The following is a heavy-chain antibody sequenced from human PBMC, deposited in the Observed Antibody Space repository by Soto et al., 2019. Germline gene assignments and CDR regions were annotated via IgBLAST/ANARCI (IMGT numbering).Heavy chain of an antibody. D-gene: IGHD3-9*01. CDR3: LILGYFKWSSCHPWLCYPLVC. Sequence: GGSLRLSCAASGFTFSSYAMSWVRQVPGKGLEWVSGISGSGGSTYYADSVKGRLTIPNDNTKIPVYLQTTSLIADDPALYYFLILGYFKWSSCHPWLCYPLVCRGEGT. J-gene: IGHJ4*02. CDR2: ISGSGGST. CDR1: GFTFSSYA. V-gene: IGHV3-23*01.